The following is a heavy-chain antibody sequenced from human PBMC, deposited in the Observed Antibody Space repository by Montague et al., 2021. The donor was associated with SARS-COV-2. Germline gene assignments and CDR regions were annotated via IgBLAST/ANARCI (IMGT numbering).Heavy chain of an antibody. D-gene: IGHD5-12*01. Sequence: SETLSLTCTVSGGSISSSTYYWGWIRQPPGKGLEWIGSIYYSGSIYYNPSLESRVTISVDTSKNQFSLKLSSVTAADTAVYYCARHGWGWLRLLRPFDYWGQGTLVTVSS. V-gene: IGHV4-39*01. J-gene: IGHJ4*02. CDR1: GGSISSSTYY. CDR3: ARHGWGWLRLLRPFDY. CDR2: IYYSGSI.